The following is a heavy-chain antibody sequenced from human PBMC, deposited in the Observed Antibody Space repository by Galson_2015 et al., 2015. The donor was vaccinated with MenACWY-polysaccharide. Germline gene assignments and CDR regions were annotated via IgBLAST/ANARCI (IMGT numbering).Heavy chain of an antibody. J-gene: IGHJ5*02. CDR1: GDTFSNSA. V-gene: IGHV1-69*04. D-gene: IGHD2-15*01. CDR2: VIPFLGIA. CDR3: VRVFCSGSSCYFGP. Sequence: SVMVCCEASGDTFSNSAISGGRQGPGDGLDWMGRVIPFLGIAKYAQQFQVLVSLTADKHTRTVFMELSSLRSEAPAVYYCVRVFCSGSSCYFGPWGQGTQVTVSS.